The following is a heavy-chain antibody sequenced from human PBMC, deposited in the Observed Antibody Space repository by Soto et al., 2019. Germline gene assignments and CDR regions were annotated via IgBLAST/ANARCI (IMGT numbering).Heavy chain of an antibody. CDR2: ISGSGGST. CDR3: VKDRITMIVVVIPDDFDI. CDR1: GFTFSSYA. J-gene: IGHJ3*02. V-gene: IGHV3-23*01. Sequence: GGSLRLSCAASGFTFSSYAMSWVRQAPGKGLEWVSAISGSGGSTYYADSVKGRFTISRDNSKNTLYLQMNSLRAEDTAVYYCVKDRITMIVVVIPDDFDIWGQGTMVTVS. D-gene: IGHD3-22*01.